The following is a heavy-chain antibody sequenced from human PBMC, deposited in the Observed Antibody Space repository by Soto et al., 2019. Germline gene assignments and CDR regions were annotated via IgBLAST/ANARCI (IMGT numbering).Heavy chain of an antibody. D-gene: IGHD1-26*01. CDR2: IKQDGSEI. CDR1: GFPFNTYW. Sequence: EVQLVESGGGLVQPGGSLRLSCAASGFPFNTYWMSWVRQAPGKGLEWVANIKQDGSEINYVDSVGGRFTISRDNAKNSLYLQMNNLRAEDTAKYYCTRDRYYHYFDYWGQGILVTVS. CDR3: TRDRYYHYFDY. V-gene: IGHV3-7*03. J-gene: IGHJ4*02.